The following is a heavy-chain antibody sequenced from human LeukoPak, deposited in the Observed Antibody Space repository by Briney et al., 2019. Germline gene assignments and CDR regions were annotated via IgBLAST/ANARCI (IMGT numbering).Heavy chain of an antibody. V-gene: IGHV3-7*03. J-gene: IGHJ5*02. CDR1: GFTFNRYW. D-gene: IGHD2-2*01. CDR3: ARESGESGLGYQLDP. CDR2: IKQDGSEK. Sequence: GGPLRLSCAASGFTFNRYWTSWVRQAPGKGLEWVANIKQDGSEKYYVDSVKGRFTISRDNAKNSLYLQMNSLRAEDTAVYYCARESGESGLGYQLDPWGQGTLVSVSS.